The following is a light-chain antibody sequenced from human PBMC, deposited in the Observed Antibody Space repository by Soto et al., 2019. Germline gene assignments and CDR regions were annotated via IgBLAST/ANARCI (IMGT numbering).Light chain of an antibody. CDR1: QSISSN. CDR2: GVS. Sequence: EIVMTQSPATLSVSPGERATLSCRASQSISSNLVWYQQKPGQAPRLLMYGVSTRATDIPARFSGSGSGTEFTLTISSLQSEDFAVYHCQQYDNWPRTFGQGTRVEIK. CDR3: QQYDNWPRT. J-gene: IGKJ5*01. V-gene: IGKV3-15*01.